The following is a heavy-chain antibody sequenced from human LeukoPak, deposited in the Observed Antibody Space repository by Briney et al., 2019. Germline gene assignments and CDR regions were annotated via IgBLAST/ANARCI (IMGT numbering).Heavy chain of an antibody. V-gene: IGHV1-69*06. CDR3: ARRGYYYPYFDY. Sequence: PRASVKVSCKASGGTFSSYAISWVRQAPGQGLEWMGGIIPIFGTANYAQKFQGRVTITADKSTSTAYMELRSLRSDDTAVYYCARRGYYYPYFDYWGQGTLVTVSS. J-gene: IGHJ4*02. CDR1: GGTFSSYA. D-gene: IGHD3-22*01. CDR2: IIPIFGTA.